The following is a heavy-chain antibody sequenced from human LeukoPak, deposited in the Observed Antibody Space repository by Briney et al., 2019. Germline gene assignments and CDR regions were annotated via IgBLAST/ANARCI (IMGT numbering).Heavy chain of an antibody. D-gene: IGHD3-3*01. V-gene: IGHV3-23*01. Sequence: GGSLRLSCAASGFTFSSYAMSWVRQAPGKGLEWVSAISGSGGSTYYADSVKGRFTISRDNSKNTLYLQMNSLRAEDTAVYYCARGERITIFGVAADYMDVWGKGTTVTVSS. J-gene: IGHJ6*03. CDR1: GFTFSSYA. CDR3: ARGERITIFGVAADYMDV. CDR2: ISGSGGST.